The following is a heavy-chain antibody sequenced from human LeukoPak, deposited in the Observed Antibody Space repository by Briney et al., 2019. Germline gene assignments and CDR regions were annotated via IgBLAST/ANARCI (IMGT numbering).Heavy chain of an antibody. CDR3: TRPYYDYLTGYYSDD. J-gene: IGHJ4*02. CDR1: GFTFSNYP. V-gene: IGHV3-49*04. Sequence: GRSLRLSCTTSGFTFSNYPVSWVRQAPGKGLEWLALLGSTAYGGTTKYAASVKGRFTISRDDSKSIAYLQMNSLKTEDTAVYYCTRPYYDYLTGYYSDDWGQGTLVTVSS. CDR2: LGSTAYGGTT. D-gene: IGHD3-9*01.